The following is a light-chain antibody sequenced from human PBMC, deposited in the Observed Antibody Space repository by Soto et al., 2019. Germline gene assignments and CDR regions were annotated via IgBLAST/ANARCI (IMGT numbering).Light chain of an antibody. J-gene: IGKJ2*01. CDR2: DAS. CDR1: QDIANY. V-gene: IGKV1-33*01. CDR3: QHYDNDPGYT. Sequence: DLQMTQSPSSLSASVGDRVTITCQASQDIANYLNWYQQKPGKAPKLLIYDASNLETGVPSRFSGSGSGTDFTFTISSLQPEDIATYYCQHYDNDPGYTFGQGTKLEIK.